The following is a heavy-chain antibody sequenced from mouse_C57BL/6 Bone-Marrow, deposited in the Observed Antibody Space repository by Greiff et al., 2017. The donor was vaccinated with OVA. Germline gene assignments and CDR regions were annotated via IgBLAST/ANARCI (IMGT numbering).Heavy chain of an antibody. CDR3: AREIFMDY. CDR2: ISNGGGST. V-gene: IGHV5-12*01. Sequence: EVMLVESGGGLVQPGGSLKLSCAASGFTFSDYYMYWVRQTPEKRLEWVAYISNGGGSTYYPDTVKGRFTISRDNAKNTLYLQMSRLKSEDIAMYYCAREIFMDYWGQGTSVTVSS. J-gene: IGHJ4*01. CDR1: GFTFSDYY.